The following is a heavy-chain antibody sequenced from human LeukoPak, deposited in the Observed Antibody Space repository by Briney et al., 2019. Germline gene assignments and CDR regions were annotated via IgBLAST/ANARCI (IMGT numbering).Heavy chain of an antibody. D-gene: IGHD6-19*01. Sequence: SVKVSCKASGGTFSSYAISWVRQAPGQGLEWMGRIIPIFGTANYAQKFQGRVTITTDESTSTAYMELSSLRSEDTAVYYCARLNQYSSGWDAFDIWGQGTMVTVSS. CDR2: IIPIFGTA. J-gene: IGHJ3*02. CDR3: ARLNQYSSGWDAFDI. CDR1: GGTFSSYA. V-gene: IGHV1-69*05.